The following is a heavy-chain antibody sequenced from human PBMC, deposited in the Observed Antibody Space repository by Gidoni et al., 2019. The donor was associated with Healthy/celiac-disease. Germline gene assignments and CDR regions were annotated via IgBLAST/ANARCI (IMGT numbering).Heavy chain of an antibody. V-gene: IGHV4-39*01. CDR2: IYYSGST. CDR3: ASPQEVVPAAITAFDI. D-gene: IGHD2-2*01. Sequence: QLQLQESGPGLVKPSETLSLTCTVSGGSISSSSYYWGWIRQPPGKGLEWIGSIYYSGSTYYNPSLKSRVTISVDTSKNQFSLKLSSVTAADTAVYYCASPQEVVPAAITAFDIWGQGTMVTVSS. CDR1: GGSISSSSYY. J-gene: IGHJ3*02.